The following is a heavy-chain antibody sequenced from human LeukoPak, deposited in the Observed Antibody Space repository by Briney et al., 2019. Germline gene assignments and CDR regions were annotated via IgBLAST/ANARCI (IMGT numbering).Heavy chain of an antibody. V-gene: IGHV3-48*01. CDR1: GFTFSYYA. D-gene: IGHD6-25*01. Sequence: GGSLRLSCAASGFTFSYYAMTWVRQAPGKGLEWVSYISSSSRTIHYADSVKGRFTISRDNAKNSLYLQMNSLRAEDTAVYYCARRGYSSGWNRFDYWGQGTLVTVSS. J-gene: IGHJ4*02. CDR3: ARRGYSSGWNRFDY. CDR2: ISSSSRTI.